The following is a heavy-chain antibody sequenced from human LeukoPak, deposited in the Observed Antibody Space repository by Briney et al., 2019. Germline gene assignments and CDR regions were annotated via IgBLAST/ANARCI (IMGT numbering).Heavy chain of an antibody. Sequence: PGGSLRLSCAASGFTVSSNYMSWVRQAPGKGLEWVSVIYSGGSTYYADSVKGRFIISRDNSKNTLYLQMNSLRAEDTALYYCAKDRREWNYFDYWGQGTLVTVSS. V-gene: IGHV3-66*01. CDR1: GFTVSSNY. CDR3: AKDRREWNYFDY. D-gene: IGHD2-8*01. J-gene: IGHJ4*02. CDR2: IYSGGST.